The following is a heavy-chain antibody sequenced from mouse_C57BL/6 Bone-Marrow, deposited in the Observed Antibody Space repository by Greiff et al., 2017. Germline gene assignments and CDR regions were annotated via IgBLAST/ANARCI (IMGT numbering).Heavy chain of an antibody. V-gene: IGHV5-4*01. CDR3: ERVARVIGFPYWFDY. CDR2: ISDGGSCT. Sequence: EVHLVESGGGLVKPGGSLKLACAASGFTFSGYAMSWVRQTPEKRLEWVATISDGGSCTYYPDNVKGRFTISTDNAKNNLYLQMSNLKSEDADMYSCERVARVIGFPYWFDYWGQGTPVTVSA. CDR1: GFTFSGYA. J-gene: IGHJ3*01. D-gene: IGHD1-1*01.